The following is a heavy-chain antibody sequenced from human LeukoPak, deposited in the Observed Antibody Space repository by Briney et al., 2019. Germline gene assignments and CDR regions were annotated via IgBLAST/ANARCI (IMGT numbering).Heavy chain of an antibody. CDR3: ARDSMATNYYDSSGYSYYFDY. V-gene: IGHV1-18*01. CDR2: ISAYNGNT. J-gene: IGHJ4*02. CDR1: GYTFTSYG. Sequence: GASVKASCKASGYTFTSYGISWVRQAPGQGLEWMGWISAYNGNTNYAQKLQGRVTMTTDTSTSTAYMELRSLRSDDTAVYYCARDSMATNYYDSSGYSYYFDYWGQGTLVTVSS. D-gene: IGHD3-22*01.